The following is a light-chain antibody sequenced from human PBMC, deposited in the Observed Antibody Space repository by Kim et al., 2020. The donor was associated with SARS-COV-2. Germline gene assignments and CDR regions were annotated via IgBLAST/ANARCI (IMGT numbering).Light chain of an antibody. V-gene: IGLV3-1*01. J-gene: IGLJ2*01. Sequence: SVSPGQKASITGAGDKLVDKYARWYQQKPGQSPVLVIYQDSKRPSGIPERFSGSNSGNTATLTISGTQAMDEADYYCQAWDSSTVVFGGGTQLTVL. CDR2: QDS. CDR1: KLVDKY. CDR3: QAWDSSTVV.